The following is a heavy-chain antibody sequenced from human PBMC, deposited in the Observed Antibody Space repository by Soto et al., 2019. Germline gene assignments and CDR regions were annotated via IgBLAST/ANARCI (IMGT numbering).Heavy chain of an antibody. CDR1: GYTFTSYA. J-gene: IGHJ4*02. Sequence: QVQLVQSGAEVKKPGASVKVSCKASGYTFTSYAISWVRQAPGQGLEWMGWINAYNGNTKYSQKYQGRVTMTTDTTTSRVDMELRSPTTDDKAVDYWARDCVEGSTGISGFWGQGTLVTVSS. CDR3: ARDCVEGSTGISGF. D-gene: IGHD2-2*01. CDR2: INAYNGNT. V-gene: IGHV1-18*01.